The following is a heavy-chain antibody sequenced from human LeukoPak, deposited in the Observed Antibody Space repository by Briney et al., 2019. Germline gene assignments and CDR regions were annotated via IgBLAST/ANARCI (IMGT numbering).Heavy chain of an antibody. J-gene: IGHJ4*02. D-gene: IGHD3-10*01. V-gene: IGHV4-34*01. Sequence: SETLSLTCAVYGGSFSGYYWSWIRQPPGKGLEWIGEINHSGSTNYNPSLKSRVTISIDTSKNQFSLKLTSVTAADTAVYYCSRYMVRGFFDYWGQGTLVTVSS. CDR2: INHSGST. CDR1: GGSFSGYY. CDR3: SRYMVRGFFDY.